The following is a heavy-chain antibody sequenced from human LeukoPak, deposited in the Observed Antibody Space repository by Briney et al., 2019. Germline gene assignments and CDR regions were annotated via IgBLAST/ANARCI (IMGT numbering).Heavy chain of an antibody. J-gene: IGHJ6*02. CDR2: IIPILGIA. CDR3: ARGNHSYYYDSSGKVLKYYYGMDV. V-gene: IGHV1-69*04. Sequence: SVKVSCKASGGTFSSYAISWVRQAPGQGLEWMGRIIPILGIANYAQKFQGRVTITADKSTSTAYMELSSLRSEDTAVYYCARGNHSYYYDSSGKVLKYYYGMDVWGQGTTVTVS. D-gene: IGHD3-22*01. CDR1: GGTFSSYA.